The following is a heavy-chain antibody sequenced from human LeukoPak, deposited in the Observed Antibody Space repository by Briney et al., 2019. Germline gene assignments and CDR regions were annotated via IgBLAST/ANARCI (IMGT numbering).Heavy chain of an antibody. Sequence: SETLSLTCTVSGYSISSGYYWGWIRLPPGKGLEWIASIYHSGSTYYNPSLKSRVTISVDPSKNQFSLKLSSVSAAYTAVYYWARGGYYGSGNDFRFDPWGQGTLVTVSS. D-gene: IGHD3-10*01. CDR3: ARGGYYGSGNDFRFDP. CDR2: IYHSGST. J-gene: IGHJ5*02. V-gene: IGHV4-38-2*02. CDR1: GYSISSGYY.